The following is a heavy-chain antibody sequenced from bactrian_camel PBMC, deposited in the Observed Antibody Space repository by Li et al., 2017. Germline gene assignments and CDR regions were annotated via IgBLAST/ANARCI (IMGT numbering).Heavy chain of an antibody. V-gene: IGHV3S53*01. J-gene: IGHJ4*01. D-gene: IGHD6*01. Sequence: QLVESGGGSAQAGGSLRLSCAASGYLYSSACMGWLRQAPGKEREGVASIDSDGITTYADSVKGRFTISKDNAKNTVYLQMNSLKPEDTAMYYRAEGRGSRGEHCYSLNYWGQGTQVTVS. CDR3: AEGRGSRGEHCYSLNY. CDR2: IDSDGIT. CDR1: GYLYSSAC.